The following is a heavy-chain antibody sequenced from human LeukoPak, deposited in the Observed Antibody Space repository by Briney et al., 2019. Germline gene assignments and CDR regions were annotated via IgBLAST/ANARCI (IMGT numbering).Heavy chain of an antibody. D-gene: IGHD2-2*01. CDR3: AKDPGVVPAHYFGY. V-gene: IGHV3-23*01. J-gene: IGHJ4*02. Sequence: GGSLRLSCAASGFTFSSYAMNWVRQAPGKGLEWVSGTGSTGVSTFYADSVKGRFTVSRDNSKNTLSLQMNSLRAEDAAVHYCAKDPGVVPAHYFGYWGQGTLVTVSS. CDR2: TGSTGVST. CDR1: GFTFSSYA.